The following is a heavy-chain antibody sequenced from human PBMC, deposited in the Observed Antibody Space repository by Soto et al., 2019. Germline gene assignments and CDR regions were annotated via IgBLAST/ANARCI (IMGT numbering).Heavy chain of an antibody. CDR3: ERGRYGDY. D-gene: IGHD1-1*01. CDR2: ISAHNGNT. J-gene: IGHJ4*02. V-gene: IGHV1-18*01. Sequence: QVHLVQSGAEVKKPGASVKVSCKGSGYAFTTYGITWVRQAPGQGLEWMGWISAHNGNTNYAQKLQDRVTVTRDTSTSTAYMELRSLRYDDTAVYYCERGRYGDYWGQGALVTVSS. CDR1: GYAFTTYG.